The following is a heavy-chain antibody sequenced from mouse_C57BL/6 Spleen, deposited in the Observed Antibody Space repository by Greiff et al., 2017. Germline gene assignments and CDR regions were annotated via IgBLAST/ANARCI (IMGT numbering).Heavy chain of an antibody. CDR2: IDPNSGGT. CDR3: ASSPRQLRGLAMDY. CDR1: GYTFTSYW. Sequence: QVQLQQPGAELVKPGASVKLSCKASGYTFTSYWMHWVKQRPGRGLEWIGRIDPNSGGTKYNEKFKSKATLTVDKPSSTAYMQLSSLTSEDSAVYYCASSPRQLRGLAMDYWGQGTSVTVSS. J-gene: IGHJ4*01. D-gene: IGHD3-2*02. V-gene: IGHV1-72*01.